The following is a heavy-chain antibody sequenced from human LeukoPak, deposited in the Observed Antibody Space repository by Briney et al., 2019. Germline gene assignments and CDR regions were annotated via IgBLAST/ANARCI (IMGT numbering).Heavy chain of an antibody. CDR1: GFSFNTYS. CDR3: ASQRITIFGVVGDV. J-gene: IGHJ6*04. Sequence: GGSLRLSCTTSGFSFNTYSMSWVRQAPGKGLEWVSAINDDTPYYTDSVKGRFTVSRDNSKNTLYLQMNSLRAEDTAVYYCASQRITIFGVVGDVWGKGTTVTVSS. V-gene: IGHV3-23*01. CDR2: INDDTP. D-gene: IGHD3-3*01.